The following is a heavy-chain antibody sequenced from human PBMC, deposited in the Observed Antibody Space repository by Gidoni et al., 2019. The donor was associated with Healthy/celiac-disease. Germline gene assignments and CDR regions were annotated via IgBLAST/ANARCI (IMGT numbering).Heavy chain of an antibody. CDR3: AAGYCSSTSCYDVDWFDP. D-gene: IGHD2-2*01. J-gene: IGHJ5*02. CDR1: GFTFTSPA. CDR2: IVVGSGNT. V-gene: IGHV1-58*02. Sequence: QMQLVQSGPEVKKPGTSVKVSCKASGFTFTSPAMRWVRPARGQRLEWIGWIVVGSGNTNYAQKFQERVTITRDMSTSTAYMELSSLRSEDTAVYYCAAGYCSSTSCYDVDWFDPWGQGTLVTVSS.